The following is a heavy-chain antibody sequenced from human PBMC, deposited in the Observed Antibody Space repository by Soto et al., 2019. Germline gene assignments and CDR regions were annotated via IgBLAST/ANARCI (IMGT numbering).Heavy chain of an antibody. Sequence: SETLSLTCTVSGGSISSYYWSWIRQPPGKGLEWIGYIYYSGSTNYNPSLKSRVTISVDTSKNQFSLKLSSVTAADTAVYYCARHYDYGDYVDYWGQGTLVTVTS. V-gene: IGHV4-59*01. D-gene: IGHD4-17*01. J-gene: IGHJ4*02. CDR2: IYYSGST. CDR3: ARHYDYGDYVDY. CDR1: GGSISSYY.